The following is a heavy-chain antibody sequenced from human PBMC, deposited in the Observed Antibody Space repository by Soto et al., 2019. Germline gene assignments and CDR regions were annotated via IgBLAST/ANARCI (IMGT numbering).Heavy chain of an antibody. J-gene: IGHJ4*02. V-gene: IGHV2-5*02. CDR1: GFSLSTSGVG. CDR3: AHSPPPQSLVRGGYFDY. Sequence: QITLKESGPTLVKPTQTLTLTCTFSGFSLSTSGVGVGWIRQPPGKALEWLALIYWDDDKRYSPSLKRRLTNTKDTSKNQVVLTLTNLDPVDTATSYCAHSPPPQSLVRGGYFDYWGQGTLVTVSS. D-gene: IGHD3-10*01. CDR2: IYWDDDK.